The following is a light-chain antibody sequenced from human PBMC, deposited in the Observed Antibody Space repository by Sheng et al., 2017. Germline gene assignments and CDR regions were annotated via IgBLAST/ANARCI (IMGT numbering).Light chain of an antibody. V-gene: IGLV2-23*01. Sequence: QSALTQPASVSGSPGQSITISCTGTSSDVGSYNLVSWYQQHPGKAPKLMIYEGSKRPSGVSNRFSGSKSGNTASLTISGLQAEDEADYYCCSYAGSRRWTFGQGTK. J-gene: IGLJ3*02. CDR1: SSDVGSYNL. CDR2: EGS. CDR3: CSYAGSRRWT.